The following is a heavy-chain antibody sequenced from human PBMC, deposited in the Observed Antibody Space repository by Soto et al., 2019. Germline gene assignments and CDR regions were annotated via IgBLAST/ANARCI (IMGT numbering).Heavy chain of an antibody. D-gene: IGHD5-12*01. Sequence: ASVKVSCKASGYTFTSYYMHWVRQAPGQGLEWMGIINPSGGSTSYAQKFQGRVTMTRDTSTSTVYMELSSLRSEDTAVYYCARGVRWLQFGRYHYGMAVWGQGTTVTVSS. J-gene: IGHJ6*02. CDR3: ARGVRWLQFGRYHYGMAV. CDR1: GYTFTSYY. V-gene: IGHV1-46*01. CDR2: INPSGGST.